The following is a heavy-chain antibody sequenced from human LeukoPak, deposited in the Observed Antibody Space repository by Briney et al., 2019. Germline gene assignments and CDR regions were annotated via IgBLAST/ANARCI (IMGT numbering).Heavy chain of an antibody. Sequence: ASVKVSCKASGYTFTSYGISWVRQAPGQGLEWMGCIGAYNGDTNYAQKLQGRVTMTTDTSTSTAYMELRSLRSDDTAVYYCARPQASILTGYSFDYWGQGTLVTVSS. J-gene: IGHJ4*02. CDR1: GYTFTSYG. CDR3: ARPQASILTGYSFDY. V-gene: IGHV1-18*01. D-gene: IGHD3-9*01. CDR2: IGAYNGDT.